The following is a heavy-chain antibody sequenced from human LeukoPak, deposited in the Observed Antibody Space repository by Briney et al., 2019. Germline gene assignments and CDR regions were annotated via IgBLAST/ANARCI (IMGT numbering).Heavy chain of an antibody. D-gene: IGHD3-22*01. J-gene: IGHJ4*02. V-gene: IGHV1-2*02. CDR2: INPNSGGT. CDR3: ARSRYYYDSSGYYAAAEVFDY. CDR1: GYTFTGYY. Sequence: GASVKVSCKASGYTFTGYYMHWVRQAPGQGLEWMGWINPNSGGTNYAQKFQGRVTMTRDTSISTAYMELSRLRSDDTAVYYCARSRYYYDSSGYYAAAEVFDYWGQGTLVTVSS.